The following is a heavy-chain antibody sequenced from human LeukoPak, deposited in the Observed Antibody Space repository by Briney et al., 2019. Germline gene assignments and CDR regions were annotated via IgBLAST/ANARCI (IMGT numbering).Heavy chain of an antibody. J-gene: IGHJ6*02. CDR1: GGTFSSHA. CDR2: IIPIFGTA. CDR3: ARRRAFEDFGMDV. V-gene: IGHV1-69*06. D-gene: IGHD3-9*01. Sequence: SVKVSCKASGGTFSSHAISWVRQAPGQGLEWMGGIIPIFGTANYAQKFQGRVTITADKSTSTAYMELSSLRSEDTAVYYCARRRAFEDFGMDVWGQGTTVTVSS.